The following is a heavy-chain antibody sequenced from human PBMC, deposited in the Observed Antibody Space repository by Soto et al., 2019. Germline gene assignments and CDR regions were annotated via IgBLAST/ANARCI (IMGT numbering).Heavy chain of an antibody. V-gene: IGHV4-31*03. CDR2: ISYSGST. J-gene: IGHJ5*02. D-gene: IGHD3-3*01. CDR3: ARSLRRSTNWFDP. Sequence: QVQLQESGPGLVKPSQTLSLTCTVSGGSISSVTYYWSWIRQHPGKGLEWIGYISYSGSTYYNPSLKSRVTISVDTSKTQFSLKLISVTAADTALYYCARSLRRSTNWFDPWGQGTLVTVSS. CDR1: GGSISSVTYY.